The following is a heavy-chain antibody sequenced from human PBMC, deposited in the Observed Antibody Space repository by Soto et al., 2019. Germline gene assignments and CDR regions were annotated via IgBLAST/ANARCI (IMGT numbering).Heavy chain of an antibody. CDR3: AKSQGDRRTPADY. CDR2: ISGSGGST. D-gene: IGHD1-26*01. CDR1: GFTFSSYA. V-gene: IGHV3-23*01. Sequence: GGSLRLSXAASGFTFSSYAMSWVRQAPGKGLEWASAISGSGGSTYYADSVKGRFTISRDNSKNTLYLQMNSLRAEDTAVYYCAKSQGDRRTPADYWGQGTLVTVSS. J-gene: IGHJ4*02.